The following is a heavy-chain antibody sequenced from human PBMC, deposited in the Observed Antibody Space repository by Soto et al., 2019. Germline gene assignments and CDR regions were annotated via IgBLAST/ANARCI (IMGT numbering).Heavy chain of an antibody. CDR2: INQDGSEI. CDR3: ARDFHVSLGSTYFYYMDV. V-gene: IGHV3-7*01. Sequence: EVQLVESGGGLVQPGGSLRLSCAASGFTFRSYWMSWVRQAPGKGLEWVANINQDGSEIYYVDSVEGRFSISRDNAENSLYLQMNSLRAEDTAVYYCARDFHVSLGSTYFYYMDVWGTGTTVTVSS. D-gene: IGHD2-15*01. CDR1: GFTFRSYW. J-gene: IGHJ6*03.